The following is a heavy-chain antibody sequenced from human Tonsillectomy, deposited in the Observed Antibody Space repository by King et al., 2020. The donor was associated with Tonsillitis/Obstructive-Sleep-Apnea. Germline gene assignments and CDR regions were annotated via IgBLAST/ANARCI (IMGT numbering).Heavy chain of an antibody. CDR1: GFTFSSYA. D-gene: IGHD5-24*01. J-gene: IGHJ6*03. V-gene: IGHV3-23*04. CDR3: AKCKEGGYNSAYYMDV. Sequence: VQLVESGGGLVQPGGSLRLSCAASGFTFSSYAMSWVRQAPGKGLEWVSTLSGSGGGTYYADSVKGRFTISRDNSKNTLFLRMNSLRAEDTAIYYCAKCKEGGYNSAYYMDVWGKGTTVTVSS. CDR2: LSGSGGGT.